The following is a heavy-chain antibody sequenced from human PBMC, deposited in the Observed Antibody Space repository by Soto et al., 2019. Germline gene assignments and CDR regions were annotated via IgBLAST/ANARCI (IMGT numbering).Heavy chain of an antibody. CDR3: ARGGGSTKVDY. CDR1: GGSITSSGYY. D-gene: IGHD2-2*01. V-gene: IGHV4-31*03. Sequence: QVQLQESGPGLVKPSQTLSLTCTVSGGSITSSGYYWSWIRQHPGEGLEWIGFTSNSGRTSYNPSLKSRVTIAVDTSSNQFSLNLKSVTAGDTAVYYCARGGGSTKVDYWGQGTLVTVSP. CDR2: TSNSGRT. J-gene: IGHJ4*02.